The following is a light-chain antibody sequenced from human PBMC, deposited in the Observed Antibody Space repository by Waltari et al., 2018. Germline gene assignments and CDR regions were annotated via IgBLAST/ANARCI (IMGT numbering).Light chain of an antibody. CDR3: CSYAGSRTWV. J-gene: IGLJ3*02. CDR2: EGN. Sequence: QSALTQPASVSGSPGQSITISCTGTSSDVGTYNLVSWYQHHPVKAPKLMIYEGNKRAAGVSNRFAASKSGNTASLTISGLQAEDEGDYYCCSYAGSRTWVFGGGTKLTVL. CDR1: SSDVGTYNL. V-gene: IGLV2-23*01.